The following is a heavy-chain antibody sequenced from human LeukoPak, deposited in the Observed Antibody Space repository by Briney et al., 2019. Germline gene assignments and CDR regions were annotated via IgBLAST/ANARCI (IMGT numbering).Heavy chain of an antibody. CDR2: IKSDGSST. Sequence: GGSLRLSCAASGFSFSSYWMHWVRQAPGEGLVWVARIKSDGSSTDYADYVKGRFTISRDNAKNTLYLQMNSLRAEDTAVYYCARDWVVAAFDYWGQGTLVTVSS. V-gene: IGHV3-74*01. D-gene: IGHD2-15*01. J-gene: IGHJ4*02. CDR1: GFSFSSYW. CDR3: ARDWVVAAFDY.